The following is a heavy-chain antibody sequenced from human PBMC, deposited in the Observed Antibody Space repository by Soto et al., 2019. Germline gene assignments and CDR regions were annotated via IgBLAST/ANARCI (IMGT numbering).Heavy chain of an antibody. CDR2: ISYDGSNK. D-gene: IGHD1-26*01. CDR3: ARDSGSFDY. V-gene: IGHV3-30*01. CDR1: GFTFSSYA. J-gene: IGHJ4*02. Sequence: VQLVEPGGGVVQPGRSLRLSCAASGFTFSSYAMHWVRQAPGKGLERVTVISYDGSNKYYADSVKGRFTVSRDNTKNTLDLQMNSLRAEDAAEYYCARDSGSFDYWGKGTLVTVSS.